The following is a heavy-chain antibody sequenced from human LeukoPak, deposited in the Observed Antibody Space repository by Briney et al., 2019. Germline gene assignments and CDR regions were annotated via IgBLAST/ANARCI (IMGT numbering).Heavy chain of an antibody. D-gene: IGHD3/OR15-3a*01. V-gene: IGHV4-39*01. CDR3: ARQTGSGLFILP. J-gene: IGHJ4*02. Sequence: SETLSLTCTVSGGSISSSSYYWGWIRQPPGKGLEWIGSIYYSGSTYYNPSLKSRVTVSVDTSKNQFSLKLSSVTAADTAVYYCARQTGSGLFILPGGQGTLVTVSS. CDR2: IYYSGST. CDR1: GGSISSSSYY.